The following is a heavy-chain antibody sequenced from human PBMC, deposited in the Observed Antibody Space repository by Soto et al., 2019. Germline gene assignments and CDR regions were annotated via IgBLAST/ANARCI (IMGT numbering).Heavy chain of an antibody. CDR1: GYTFTSYY. CDR2: INPSVGST. CDR3: ARELGVPRAFDI. D-gene: IGHD1-26*01. Sequence: ASVKFSFKASGYTFTSYYMHWVRQAPGQGLEWMGIINPSVGSTSYAQKFQGRVTMTRDTSTSTVYMELSSLRSEDTAVYYCARELGVPRAFDIWGQGTMVTVSS. J-gene: IGHJ3*02. V-gene: IGHV1-46*01.